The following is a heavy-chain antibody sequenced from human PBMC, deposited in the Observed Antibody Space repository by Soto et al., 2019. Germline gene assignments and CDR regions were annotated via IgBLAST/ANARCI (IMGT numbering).Heavy chain of an antibody. J-gene: IGHJ3*02. D-gene: IGHD3-22*01. Sequence: PSETLSLTCTVSGGSISSYYWSWIRQPAGKGLEWIGRIYTSGSTNYNPSLKSRVTMSVDTSKNQFSLKLSSVTAADTAVYYCARDVGADGYYDSSGYQNDAFDIWGQGTMVTVSS. CDR3: ARDVGADGYYDSSGYQNDAFDI. CDR1: GGSISSYY. V-gene: IGHV4-4*07. CDR2: IYTSGST.